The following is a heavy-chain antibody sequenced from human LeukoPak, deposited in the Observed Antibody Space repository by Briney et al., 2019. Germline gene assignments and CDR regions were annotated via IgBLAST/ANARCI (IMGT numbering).Heavy chain of an antibody. D-gene: IGHD2/OR15-2a*01. CDR1: GFTFSSDN. J-gene: IGHJ4*02. CDR2: ISSSSSYT. Sequence: GGSLRLSCAASGFTFSSDNMNWVRQAPGKGLEWVSSISSSSSYTYYADSVKGRFAISRDNAKNSLYLQMNSLRVEDTAVYYCVSFYETYWGRGTLVTVSS. V-gene: IGHV3-21*01. CDR3: VSFYETY.